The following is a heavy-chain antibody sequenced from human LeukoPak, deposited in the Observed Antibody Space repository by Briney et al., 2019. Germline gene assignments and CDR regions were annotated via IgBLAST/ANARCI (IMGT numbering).Heavy chain of an antibody. CDR1: GFTFRSYS. V-gene: IGHV3-21*01. Sequence: GGSLRLSCAASGFTFRSYSMNWVRQAPGMGLEWVSSISTSSSHIYYADSVEGRFTISKDNAKSSLYLQMNSLRAEDTAVYYCVRSYYGMDVWGQGTTVSVSS. CDR3: VRSYYGMDV. CDR2: ISTSSSHI. J-gene: IGHJ6*02.